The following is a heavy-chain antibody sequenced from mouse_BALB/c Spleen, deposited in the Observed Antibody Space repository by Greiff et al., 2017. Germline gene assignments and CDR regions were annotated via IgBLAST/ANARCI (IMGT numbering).Heavy chain of an antibody. D-gene: IGHD2-3*01. V-gene: IGHV3-6*02. CDR1: GYSITSGYY. Sequence: EVKLMESGPGLVKPSQSLSLTCSVTGYSITSGYYWNWIRQFPGNKLEWMGYISYDGSNNYNPSLKNRISITRDTSKNQFFLKLNSVTTEDTATYYCARDDGYWGHFDYWGQGTTLTVSS. J-gene: IGHJ2*01. CDR3: ARDDGYWGHFDY. CDR2: ISYDGSN.